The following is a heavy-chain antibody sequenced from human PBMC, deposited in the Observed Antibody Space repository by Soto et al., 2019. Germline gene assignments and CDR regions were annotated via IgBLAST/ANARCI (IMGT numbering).Heavy chain of an antibody. J-gene: IGHJ4*02. CDR2: IWYDGSNK. CDR1: GFTFSSYG. V-gene: IGHV3-33*01. D-gene: IGHD6-13*01. Sequence: QVQLVESGGGVVQPGRSLRLSCAASGFTFSSYGMHWVRQAPGKGLEWVAVIWYDGSNKYYGDSVKGRFTISRDDSKNNLYLQMDSLRAEDTAVYYCARESGPQQLGEFDSWGQGTLVTVSS. CDR3: ARESGPQQLGEFDS.